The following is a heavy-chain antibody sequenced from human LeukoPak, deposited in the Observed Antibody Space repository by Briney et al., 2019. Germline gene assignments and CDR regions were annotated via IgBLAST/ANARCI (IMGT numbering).Heavy chain of an antibody. J-gene: IGHJ4*02. D-gene: IGHD3-22*01. Sequence: GASVKVSCKASGGTFSSYAISWVRQAPGQGLEWMGGIIPIFGTANYAQKFQGRVTITADKSTSTAYMELSSLRSEDTAVYYCASGMICPICHLFDYWGQGTLLTVSS. CDR1: GGTFSSYA. V-gene: IGHV1-69*06. CDR3: ASGMICPICHLFDY. CDR2: IIPIFGTA.